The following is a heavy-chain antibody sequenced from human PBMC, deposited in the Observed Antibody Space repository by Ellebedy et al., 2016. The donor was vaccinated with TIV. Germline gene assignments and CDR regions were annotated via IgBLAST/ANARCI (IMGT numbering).Heavy chain of an antibody. CDR1: GGSVSSGGYS. Sequence: MPSETLSLTCAVSGGSVSSGGYSRTWMRQAPGKGLEWIGYIYHGGSTYFNPSLNSRVSISVDSSKNQFSLKLTSVTAADTAIYYCASAVLSNYYYGMDVWGQGTTVIVS. D-gene: IGHD3-16*01. J-gene: IGHJ6*02. CDR2: IYHGGST. V-gene: IGHV4-30-2*01. CDR3: ASAVLSNYYYGMDV.